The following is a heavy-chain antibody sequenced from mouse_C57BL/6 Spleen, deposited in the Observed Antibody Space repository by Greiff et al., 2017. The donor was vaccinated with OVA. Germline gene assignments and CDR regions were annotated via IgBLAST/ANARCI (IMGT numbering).Heavy chain of an antibody. CDR2: INPGSGGT. J-gene: IGHJ1*03. Sequence: QVHVKQSGAELVRPGTSVKVSCKASGYAFTNYLIEWVKQRPGQGLEWIGVINPGSGGTNYNEKFKGKATLTADKSSSTAYMQLSSLTSEDSAVYFCARGGYYGNYYWYFDVWGTGTTVTVSS. V-gene: IGHV1-54*01. D-gene: IGHD2-1*01. CDR1: GYAFTNYL. CDR3: ARGGYYGNYYWYFDV.